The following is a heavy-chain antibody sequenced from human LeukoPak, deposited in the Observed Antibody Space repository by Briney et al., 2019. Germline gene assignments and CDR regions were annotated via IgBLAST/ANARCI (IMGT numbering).Heavy chain of an antibody. D-gene: IGHD6-19*01. Sequence: KSGGSLRLSCAASGFTFSSYAMSWVRQAPGKGLEWVSGISGHDGGTYYADSMKGRFSISRDNSKNTLYLQVNSLRAEDTAVYYCAKERRTVAGTVCDYWGQGTLVTVSS. CDR1: GFTFSSYA. J-gene: IGHJ4*02. CDR2: ISGHDGGT. V-gene: IGHV3-23*01. CDR3: AKERRTVAGTVCDY.